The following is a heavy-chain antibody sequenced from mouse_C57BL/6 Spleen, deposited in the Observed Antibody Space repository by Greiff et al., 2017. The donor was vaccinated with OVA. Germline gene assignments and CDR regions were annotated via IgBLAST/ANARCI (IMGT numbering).Heavy chain of an antibody. V-gene: IGHV1-4*01. CDR3: ARSYDYDDGSWFAY. CDR2: INPSSGYT. J-gene: IGHJ3*01. CDR1: GYTFTSYP. D-gene: IGHD2-4*01. Sequence: QVHAKQSGAELARPGASVKTSCKASGYTFTSYPMHWVKQRPGQGLEWIGYINPSSGYTKYNQKFKDKATLTADKSSSTAYMQLLSMTSEDSAVYYCARSYDYDDGSWFAYWGQGTLVTVSA.